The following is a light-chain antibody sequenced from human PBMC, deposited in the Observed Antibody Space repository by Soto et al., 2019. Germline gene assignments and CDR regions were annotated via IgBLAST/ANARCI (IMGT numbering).Light chain of an antibody. J-gene: IGKJ5*01. CDR1: QGISSY. V-gene: IGKV1-9*01. CDR3: QQLLSYPIT. Sequence: DIQMTQSPSFLSASFGDRVTITCRASQGISSYLAWYQQKPGKAPERLIYKASTLKSGVPSRFSGSGSGTSFTLTISSLQPEDFATYYCQQLLSYPITFGQGTRLEI. CDR2: KAS.